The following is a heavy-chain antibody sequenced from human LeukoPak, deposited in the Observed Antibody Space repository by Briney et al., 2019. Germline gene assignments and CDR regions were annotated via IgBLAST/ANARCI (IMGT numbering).Heavy chain of an antibody. CDR1: GGSFSGYY. V-gene: IGHV4-34*01. CDR3: ARSSARNYDFWSGYGKASGAFDI. D-gene: IGHD3-3*01. Sequence: SXXLSLTYAVYGGSFSGYYWSWIRQPPGKGLEWIGEINHSGSTNYNPSLKRRVTISVDKSKNQFSLKLSSVTAADTAVYYCARSSARNYDFWSGYGKASGAFDIWGQGTMVTVSS. CDR2: INHSGST. J-gene: IGHJ3*02.